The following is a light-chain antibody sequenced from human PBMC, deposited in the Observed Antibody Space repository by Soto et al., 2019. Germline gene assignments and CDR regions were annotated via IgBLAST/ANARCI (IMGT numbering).Light chain of an antibody. V-gene: IGKV3-20*01. J-gene: IGKJ1*01. CDR1: QTVSINY. Sequence: EIVLTQSPGTLSLSPGERATLSCRASQTVSINYLAWYQQKPGQAPRLLVYGASSRATGIPHRFSGSGSGKDFALTCGRLLPEDFAVHYCQQYGYSPWPFGRGTKGDSK. CDR3: QQYGYSPWP. CDR2: GAS.